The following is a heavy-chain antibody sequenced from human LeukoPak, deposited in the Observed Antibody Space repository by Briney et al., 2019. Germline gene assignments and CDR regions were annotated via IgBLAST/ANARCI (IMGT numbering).Heavy chain of an antibody. D-gene: IGHD1-7*01. CDR2: IYYSGST. Sequence: PSETLSLTYTVFGGSISSYYWSWIRQPPGKGLEWIGYIYYSGSTNYNPSLKSRVTISVDTSKNQFSLKLSSVTAADTAVYYCARDNWNYGSSMDVWGQGTTVTVSS. CDR1: GGSISSYY. V-gene: IGHV4-59*01. J-gene: IGHJ6*02. CDR3: ARDNWNYGSSMDV.